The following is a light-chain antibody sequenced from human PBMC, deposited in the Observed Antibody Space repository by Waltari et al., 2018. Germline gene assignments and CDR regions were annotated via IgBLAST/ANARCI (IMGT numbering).Light chain of an antibody. CDR1: QSVTSSY. CDR3: QQYGSSPYT. CDR2: GAS. Sequence: EIVLTQSPGTLSLSPGERATLSCRASQSVTSSYLAWYQQKPGQAPRLLIYGASSRATGIPDRVSGSGSGTDFTLTISRLEPEDFVVYYCQQYGSSPYTFGQGTKLEI. V-gene: IGKV3-20*01. J-gene: IGKJ2*01.